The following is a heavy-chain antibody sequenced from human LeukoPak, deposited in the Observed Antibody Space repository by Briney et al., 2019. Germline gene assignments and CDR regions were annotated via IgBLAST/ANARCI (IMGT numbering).Heavy chain of an antibody. CDR3: AKGRVVAATGGMDV. CDR2: MSASGSHT. D-gene: IGHD2-15*01. Sequence: GGSLGLSCAASGFTFSDFAMSWVRQAPGKGLEWVSGMSASGSHTHSADFVKGRFTISRDNFKNTLYLQMNSLRAEDTAVYYCAKGRVVAATGGMDVWGQGTTVTVSS. CDR1: GFTFSDFA. V-gene: IGHV3-23*01. J-gene: IGHJ6*02.